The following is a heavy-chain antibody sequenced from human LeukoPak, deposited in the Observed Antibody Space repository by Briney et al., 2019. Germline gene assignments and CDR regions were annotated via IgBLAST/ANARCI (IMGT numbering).Heavy chain of an antibody. CDR3: TRGGNIGYNYNAFDI. J-gene: IGHJ3*02. Sequence: QPGRSLRLSRTASGFTFNTYEMNWVRQAPGKGLEWVSFISGSGDSIHYADSLYYADSAKGRFTISRDNAKNSLYLQMNSLRAEDTAVYYCTRGGNIGYNYNAFDIWGQGTMVTVSS. V-gene: IGHV3-48*03. D-gene: IGHD3-22*01. CDR1: GFTFNTYE. CDR2: ISGSGDSIHYADSL.